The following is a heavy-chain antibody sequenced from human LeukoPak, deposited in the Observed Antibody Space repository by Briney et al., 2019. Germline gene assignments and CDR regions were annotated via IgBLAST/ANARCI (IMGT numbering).Heavy chain of an antibody. J-gene: IGHJ6*03. CDR3: ARAAAVAGREDYYYYMDV. Sequence: SVKVSCKASGGTFSSYAISWVRQAPGQGLEWMGRIIPIFGTANYEQKFQGRVTITTDESTSTAYIELSSLRSEDTAVYYCARAAAVAGREDYYYYMDVWGKGTTVTVSS. V-gene: IGHV1-69*05. CDR2: IIPIFGTA. CDR1: GGTFSSYA. D-gene: IGHD6-19*01.